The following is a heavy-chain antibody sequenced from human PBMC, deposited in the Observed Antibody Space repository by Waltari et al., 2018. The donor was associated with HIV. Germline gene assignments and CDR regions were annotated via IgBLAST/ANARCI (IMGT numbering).Heavy chain of an antibody. CDR1: GGSVSSARYY. J-gene: IGHJ6*02. Sequence: QVQLQESGPGLVKPSETLSLTCTVSGGSVSSARYYWSWIRQPPGKGLEWIGYIYYSGSTHYNPTLNSRATISVDTSKNQFSLKLSSVTAADTAVYYCARDPLLTGGRNGGMDVWGQGTTVTVSS. D-gene: IGHD7-27*01. CDR2: IYYSGST. CDR3: ARDPLLTGGRNGGMDV. V-gene: IGHV4-61*01.